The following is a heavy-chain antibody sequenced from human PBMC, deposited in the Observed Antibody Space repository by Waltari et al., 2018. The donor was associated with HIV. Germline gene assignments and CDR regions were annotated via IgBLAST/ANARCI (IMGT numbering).Heavy chain of an antibody. V-gene: IGHV4-61*02. CDR2: IYTSGST. CDR3: ARVFAGGGDYFDY. CDR1: GGYISSGSYY. D-gene: IGHD2-8*02. Sequence: QVQLQESGPGLVKPSQTLSLTCTVSGGYISSGSYYWSWIRQPAGKGLEWVGRIYTSGSTNYNPSLRSRVTILLDTSKNQFSLKLGSVTAADTAVYYCARVFAGGGDYFDYWGQGTLVTVSS. J-gene: IGHJ4*02.